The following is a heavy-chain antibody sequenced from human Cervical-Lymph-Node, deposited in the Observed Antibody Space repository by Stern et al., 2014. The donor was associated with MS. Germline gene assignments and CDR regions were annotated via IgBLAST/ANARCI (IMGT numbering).Heavy chain of an antibody. CDR3: AREVAGHRLAMMDV. CDR2: INPSGGST. D-gene: IGHD6-19*01. Sequence: VQLVESGAEVKPPGASVKLSCKASGYTFTSYSMHWVRQAPGQGLEWMGMINPSGGSTSYAQNSQGRVTVTRDTSTSTVYMELNSLRSEDTAVYYCAREVAGHRLAMMDVWGQGTSVTVSS. CDR1: GYTFTSYS. V-gene: IGHV1-46*01. J-gene: IGHJ6*02.